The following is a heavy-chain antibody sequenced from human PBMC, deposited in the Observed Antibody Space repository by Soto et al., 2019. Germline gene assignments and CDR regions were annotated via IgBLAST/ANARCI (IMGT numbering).Heavy chain of an antibody. D-gene: IGHD6-19*01. Sequence: QGQLVQSGPEVKKPGSAVKVSCKASGGTFSSYTISWVRQSPGQGLEWMGRIIPILGIAKDAQKFQGRFTITADKSTSTAYMELSSLRSEDTAVYYCASLAVADVASDILGQGTMVTVSS. CDR1: GGTFSSYT. CDR2: IIPILGIA. J-gene: IGHJ3*02. V-gene: IGHV1-69*02. CDR3: ASLAVADVASDI.